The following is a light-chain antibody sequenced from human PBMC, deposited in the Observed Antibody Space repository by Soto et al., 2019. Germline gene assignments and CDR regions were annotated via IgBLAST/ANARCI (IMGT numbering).Light chain of an antibody. CDR2: GAS. CDR1: ESVTSSY. Sequence: EIVLTQSPGTLSLSPGERATLSCRASESVTSSYLAWYQHKPGQAPRLLIYGASSRATGIPDRFSGSGCGTDFTLSISRLEPEDFAVYYCQQYGRSPRTFGQGTKVEIK. J-gene: IGKJ1*01. CDR3: QQYGRSPRT. V-gene: IGKV3-20*01.